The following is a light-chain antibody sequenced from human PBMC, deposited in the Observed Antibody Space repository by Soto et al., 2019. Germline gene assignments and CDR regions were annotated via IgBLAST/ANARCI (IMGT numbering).Light chain of an antibody. CDR1: QSVLYTSNNKTY. Sequence: DIVMTQSPDSLAVSLGERATLNCKSSQSVLYTSNNKTYLAWFQKKPGQPPKLLISWASARESGVSDRFSGSGSGTDLTLTINSLRAEDVAVYYCQQYYSPPYTFGQGTHLEIK. V-gene: IGKV4-1*01. J-gene: IGKJ2*01. CDR2: WAS. CDR3: QQYYSPPYT.